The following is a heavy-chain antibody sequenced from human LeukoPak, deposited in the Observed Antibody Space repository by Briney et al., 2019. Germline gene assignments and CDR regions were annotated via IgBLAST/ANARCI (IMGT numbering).Heavy chain of an antibody. V-gene: IGHV4-59*08. D-gene: IGHD5-18*01. Sequence: SETLSLTCTVSVGSISSYYWSWIRQPPGKGLEWIGYIYNSGRTNYNPSLKSRVTISIDTSKNQFSLKLSSVTAADTAVYYCARMSFVDTAMVGNYYYYGMDVWGQGTTVTVSS. CDR1: VGSISSYY. CDR3: ARMSFVDTAMVGNYYYYGMDV. J-gene: IGHJ6*02. CDR2: IYNSGRT.